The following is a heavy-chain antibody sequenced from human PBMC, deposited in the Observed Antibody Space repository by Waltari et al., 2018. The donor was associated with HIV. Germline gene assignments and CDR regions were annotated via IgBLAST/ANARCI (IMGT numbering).Heavy chain of an antibody. CDR2: IYPGDSDT. Sequence: EVQLVQSGAEVKKPGESLKISCKGSGYSFTSYWIGWVRQMPGKGLEWMGIIYPGDSDTRYSPSFQGQVTISADKFISTAYLQWSSLKASDTAMYYCARRIIVVVPAAHDAFDIWGQGTMVTVSS. D-gene: IGHD2-2*01. J-gene: IGHJ3*02. CDR1: GYSFTSYW. CDR3: ARRIIVVVPAAHDAFDI. V-gene: IGHV5-51*01.